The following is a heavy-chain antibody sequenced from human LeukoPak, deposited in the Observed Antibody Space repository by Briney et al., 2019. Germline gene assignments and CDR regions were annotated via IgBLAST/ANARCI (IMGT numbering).Heavy chain of an antibody. V-gene: IGHV3-21*04. J-gene: IGHJ4*02. CDR1: GFTFSSYS. CDR2: ISSGSSYI. CDR3: ARVDNMVRGIIAY. Sequence: GGSLRLSCAASGFTFSSYSMNWVRQAPGKGLEWVSAISSGSSYIYYADSVKGRITISRDNSKNTLFLQVHSLRDDDTAVYYCARVDNMVRGIIAYWGQGTLVTVSS. D-gene: IGHD3-10*01.